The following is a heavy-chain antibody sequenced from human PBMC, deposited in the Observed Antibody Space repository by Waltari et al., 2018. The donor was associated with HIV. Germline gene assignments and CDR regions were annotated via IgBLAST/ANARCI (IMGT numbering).Heavy chain of an antibody. CDR2: IGAYNGNT. Sequence: QVQLVQSGAEVKKPGASVKVSCKASGYTFTSYGISWGRQAPGQGLEWTGGIGAYNGNTNDARKLQGRVTMTTDTATSTAYMELRSLRSDDTAVYYCARGDSSGYHSDYWGQGTLVTVSS. J-gene: IGHJ4*02. CDR3: ARGDSSGYHSDY. D-gene: IGHD3-22*01. CDR1: GYTFTSYG. V-gene: IGHV1-18*01.